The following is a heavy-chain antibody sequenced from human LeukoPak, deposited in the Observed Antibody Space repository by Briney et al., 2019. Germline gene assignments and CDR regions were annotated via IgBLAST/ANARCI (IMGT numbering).Heavy chain of an antibody. CDR3: ALYDSTSAYFDY. CDR2: IYYSGST. V-gene: IGHV4-39*01. D-gene: IGHD2/OR15-2a*01. CDR1: GGSISSRNYY. Sequence: PSETLSLTCTVSGGSISSRNYYWGWIRQPPGKGLEWLGSIYYSGSTYYNPSLKSRVTISVDTSKNQFSLKVNSLTAADTAVYYCALYDSTSAYFDYWGQGTLVTVSS. J-gene: IGHJ4*02.